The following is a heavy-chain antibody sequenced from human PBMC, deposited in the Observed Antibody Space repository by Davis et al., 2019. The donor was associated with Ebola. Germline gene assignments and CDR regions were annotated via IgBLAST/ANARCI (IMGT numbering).Heavy chain of an antibody. D-gene: IGHD1-26*01. J-gene: IGHJ4*02. CDR2: INPNSGGT. CDR1: GGTFSSYA. V-gene: IGHV1-2*04. CDR3: ARVPRSGSYYQYDY. Sequence: AASVKVSCKASGGTFSSYAISWVRQAPGQGLEWMGWINPNSGGTNYAQKFQGWVTMTRDTSISTAYMELSRLRSDDTAVYYCARVPRSGSYYQYDYWGQGTLVTVSS.